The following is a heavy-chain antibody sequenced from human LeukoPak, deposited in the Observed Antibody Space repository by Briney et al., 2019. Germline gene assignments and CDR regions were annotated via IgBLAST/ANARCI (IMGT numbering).Heavy chain of an antibody. D-gene: IGHD3-3*01. J-gene: IGHJ4*02. CDR1: GGTFSSYA. CDR3: VTSPFGVVSKSYYFDY. CDR2: IIPIFGTA. Sequence: SVKVSCKPSGGTFSSYAISWVRPAPGQGLEWMGGIIPIFGTANYAQKFQGRVTITADESTSTAYMELSSLRSEDTAVYYCVTSPFGVVSKSYYFDYWGQGTLVTVSS. V-gene: IGHV1-69*13.